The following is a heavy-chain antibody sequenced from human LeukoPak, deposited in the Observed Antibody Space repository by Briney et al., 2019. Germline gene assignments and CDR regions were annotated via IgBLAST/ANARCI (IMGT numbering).Heavy chain of an antibody. Sequence: PSGTLSLTRAVSGGSLSSSNWWSWARQPPGKGLEWIGEIYHSGSTNYNPSLKSRVTISVDKSKNQFSLKLSSVTAADTAVYYCARDYRVGATSSGMDVWGQGTTVTVSS. D-gene: IGHD1-26*01. CDR2: IYHSGST. CDR1: GGSLSSSNW. J-gene: IGHJ6*02. CDR3: ARDYRVGATSSGMDV. V-gene: IGHV4-4*02.